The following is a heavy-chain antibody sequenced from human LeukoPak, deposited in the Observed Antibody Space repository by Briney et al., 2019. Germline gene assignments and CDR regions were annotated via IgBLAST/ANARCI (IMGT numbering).Heavy chain of an antibody. CDR1: GYTFTRYD. J-gene: IGHJ4*02. CDR3: ARVDGSPDS. D-gene: IGHD2-15*01. CDR2: VNPKSGYT. Sequence: ASVKVSCKASGYTFTRYDINWVRQATGQGLEWMGWVNPKSGYTGYAQKFQGRVTITRDTSINTAYTELSSLTSEDTAVYYCARVDGSPDSWGQGTLVTVSS. V-gene: IGHV1-8*03.